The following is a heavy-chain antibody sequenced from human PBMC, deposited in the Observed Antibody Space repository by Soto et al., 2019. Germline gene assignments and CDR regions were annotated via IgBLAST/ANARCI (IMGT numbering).Heavy chain of an antibody. CDR1: GDSVSSSDFY. Sequence: SETLSLTCAVSGDSVSSSDFYWTWIRQPPGKPLEWIGYVYSTGTPNYSPSLKSRVDMAVDTSENQFSLKVRSVTAADAAVYFFARVSKLVAPKAGKSAYFYAMDVWGHGTTVTVSS. CDR3: ARVSKLVAPKAGKSAYFYAMDV. J-gene: IGHJ6*02. CDR2: VYSTGTP. D-gene: IGHD6-13*01. V-gene: IGHV4-61*08.